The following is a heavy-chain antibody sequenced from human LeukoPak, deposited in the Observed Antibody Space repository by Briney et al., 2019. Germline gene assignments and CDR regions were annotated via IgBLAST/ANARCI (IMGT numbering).Heavy chain of an antibody. J-gene: IGHJ5*02. V-gene: IGHV3-74*01. CDR1: ELTFDKYW. CDR2: INDDGTIT. CDR3: ATGNYYDSTGYYTFGP. D-gene: IGHD3-22*01. Sequence: GGSLRLSCAASELTFDKYWMHWVRQAPGRGLVWVSRINDDGTITSYPASVKGAFIISRDNAKNPLYLQVSSLRAEDTAVYYCATGNYYDSTGYYTFGPWGQGTLVTVSS.